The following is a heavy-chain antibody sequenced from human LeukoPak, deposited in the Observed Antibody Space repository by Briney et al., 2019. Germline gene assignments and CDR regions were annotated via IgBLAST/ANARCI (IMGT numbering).Heavy chain of an antibody. V-gene: IGHV3-7*01. Sequence: GGSLTLSCAASGFTLSKHWMTWVRQAPGKGLECVAIIKQDGSEKYYVNSVKGRFTISRDNTKNSLYLQMNSLRVEDTAVYYCASDPHHASRMDVWGQGTMVTVSS. CDR3: ASDPHHASRMDV. D-gene: IGHD1-14*01. CDR1: GFTLSKHW. J-gene: IGHJ6*02. CDR2: IKQDGSEK.